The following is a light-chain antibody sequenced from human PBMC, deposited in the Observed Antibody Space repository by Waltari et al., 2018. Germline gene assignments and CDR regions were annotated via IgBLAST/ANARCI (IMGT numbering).Light chain of an antibody. V-gene: IGKV3-15*01. Sequence: EIVMTQSPATLSVSPGDRATLSCRASQSVPWKVGGYPQKPGQAPRLLLSGTTTRATGIPARFSGSGSGTEFTLTINSLQSEDFAVYHCHQYNEWPYTFAEGTKLEL. CDR1: QSVPWK. CDR2: GTT. CDR3: HQYNEWPYT. J-gene: IGKJ2*01.